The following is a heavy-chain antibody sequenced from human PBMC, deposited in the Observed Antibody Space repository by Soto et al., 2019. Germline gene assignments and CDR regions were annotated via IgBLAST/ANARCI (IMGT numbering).Heavy chain of an antibody. CDR3: ARRHSGGFFRFFDS. Sequence: QVQLVQSGTEVKKPGSSVKVSCKASGGSLSTNPISWVRQAPGQGLEWMGGTGSGPDPGNHAQKFQGSLTVTADKSTSTVYMELTNLSSEDTAVYYCARRHSGGFFRFFDSWGQGTLVTVSS. V-gene: IGHV1-69*06. J-gene: IGHJ4*02. D-gene: IGHD2-15*01. CDR2: TGSGPDPG. CDR1: GGSLSTNP.